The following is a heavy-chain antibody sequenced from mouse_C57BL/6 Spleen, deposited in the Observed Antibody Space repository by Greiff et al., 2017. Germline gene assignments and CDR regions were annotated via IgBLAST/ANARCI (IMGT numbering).Heavy chain of an antibody. J-gene: IGHJ1*03. CDR1: GYTFTSYW. D-gene: IGHD2-4*01. CDR3: ASSGLDYDYEEWYFDV. Sequence: QVQLQQPGAELVMPGASVKLSCKASGYTFTSYWMHWVKQRPGQGLEWMGEIGPFDSCTNYNQKFKGKSTLTVDKSSSTAYMQLSSLTSEDSAVYYCASSGLDYDYEEWYFDVWGTGTTVTVSS. CDR2: IGPFDSCT. V-gene: IGHV1-69*01.